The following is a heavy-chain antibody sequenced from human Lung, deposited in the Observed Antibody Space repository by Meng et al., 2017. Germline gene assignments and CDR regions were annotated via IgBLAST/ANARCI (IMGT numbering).Heavy chain of an antibody. CDR2: IYNSGST. J-gene: IGHJ2*01. V-gene: IGHV4-30-4*01. CDR1: GGSISSSNYY. CDR3: ARGQKGYFDL. Sequence: QVAPPDAGPGRVKPSQTLSLTCTVSGGSISSSNYYWSWIRQPPGKGLEWSGHIYNSGSTYYNPSLKSRITISVDTSKNQFSLKLSSVTAADTAVYYCARGQKGYFDLWGRGTLVTVSS.